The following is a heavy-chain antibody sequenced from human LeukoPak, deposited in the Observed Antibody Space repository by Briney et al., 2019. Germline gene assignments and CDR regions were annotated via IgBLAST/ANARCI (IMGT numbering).Heavy chain of an antibody. V-gene: IGHV3-11*01. D-gene: IGHD3-9*01. Sequence: GGSLRLSCAASGFTFSDYYMSWIRQAPGKGLEWVSYISSSGSTIYYADSVKGRFTISRDNAKNSLYLQMNSLRAEDTAVYYCARDTNYDILTGYYKHPGDYWGQGTLVTVSS. CDR1: GFTFSDYY. J-gene: IGHJ4*02. CDR3: ARDTNYDILTGYYKHPGDY. CDR2: ISSSGSTI.